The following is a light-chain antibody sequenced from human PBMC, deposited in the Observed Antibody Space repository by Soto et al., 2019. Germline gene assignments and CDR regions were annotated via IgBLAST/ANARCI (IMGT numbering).Light chain of an antibody. V-gene: IGKV3-20*01. CDR3: QQYGSSGT. CDR2: GAS. J-gene: IGKJ1*01. Sequence: EIGFTQSRGTLSLSPGEKAPLXWRASQSVSNNYLAWYQQKPGQAPRLLIYGASNRATGIPDRFSGSGSGTDFTLTISRLEPEDFAVYYCQQYGSSGTFGQGTKVDIK. CDR1: QSVSNNY.